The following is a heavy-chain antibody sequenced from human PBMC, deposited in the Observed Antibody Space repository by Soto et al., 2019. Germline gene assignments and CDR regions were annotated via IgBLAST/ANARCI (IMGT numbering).Heavy chain of an antibody. V-gene: IGHV4-34*01. Sequence: SETLSLTCAVYGGSFSGYYWSWIRQPPGKGLEWIGEINHSGSTNYNPSLKSRVTISVYTSKNQFSLKLSSVTAADTAVYYCARGTAMVSPWGQGTLVTVSS. CDR1: GGSFSGYY. CDR2: INHSGST. J-gene: IGHJ5*02. CDR3: ARGTAMVSP. D-gene: IGHD5-18*01.